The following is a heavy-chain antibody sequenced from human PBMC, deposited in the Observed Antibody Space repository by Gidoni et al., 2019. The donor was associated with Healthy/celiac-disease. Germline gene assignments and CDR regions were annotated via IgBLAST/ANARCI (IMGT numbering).Heavy chain of an antibody. CDR2: SSSSSSYI. CDR1: GSTFRSYS. Sequence: EVQLVESGGGLVKPGGSLRLSCAASGSTFRSYSMNWVRQAPGKGLEWVSSSSSSSSYIYYADSVKGRFTISRDNAKNSLYLQMNSLRAEDTAVYYCARARGRIAVAGTMADYWGQGTLVTVSS. V-gene: IGHV3-21*01. J-gene: IGHJ4*02. D-gene: IGHD6-19*01. CDR3: ARARGRIAVAGTMADY.